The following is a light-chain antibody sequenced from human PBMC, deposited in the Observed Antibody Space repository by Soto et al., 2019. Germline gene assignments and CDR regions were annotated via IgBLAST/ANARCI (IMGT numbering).Light chain of an antibody. CDR3: CSYAGSYTLYV. V-gene: IGLV2-11*01. CDR2: DVS. CDR1: SSDVGDYDF. J-gene: IGLJ1*01. Sequence: QSVLTQPRSVSGSPGQSVTISCTATSSDVGDYDFVSWYQQHPATAPKLMIYDVSKRPSGVPDRFSGSRSGNTASLTISGLQAEDEADYYCCSYAGSYTLYVFGTGTKVTVL.